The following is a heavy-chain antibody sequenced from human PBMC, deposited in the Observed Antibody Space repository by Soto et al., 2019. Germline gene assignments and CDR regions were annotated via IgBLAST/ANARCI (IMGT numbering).Heavy chain of an antibody. CDR1: GGSVSSGSYY. CDR3: ARAFKYCSSTSCYGSALTHY. CDR2: IYYSGST. D-gene: IGHD2-2*01. Sequence: SETLSLTCTVSGGSVSSGSYYWSWIRQPPGKGLEWIGYIYYSGSTNYNPSLKSRVTISVDTSKNQFSLKLSSVTAADTAVYYCARAFKYCSSTSCYGSALTHYWGQGTLVTVSS. J-gene: IGHJ4*02. V-gene: IGHV4-61*01.